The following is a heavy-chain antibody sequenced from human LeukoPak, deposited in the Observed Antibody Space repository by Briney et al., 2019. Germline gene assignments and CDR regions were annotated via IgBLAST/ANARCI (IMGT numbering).Heavy chain of an antibody. CDR2: IIPIFGTA. Sequence: SVKVSCKASGGTFSSYAISWVRQAPGQGLEWMGGIIPIFGTANYAQKFQGRVTITADESTSTAYMELSSLRSEDTAVYYCARDSQGWLQPPTFDYWGQGTLVTVSS. D-gene: IGHD5-24*01. CDR1: GGTFSSYA. J-gene: IGHJ4*02. V-gene: IGHV1-69*13. CDR3: ARDSQGWLQPPTFDY.